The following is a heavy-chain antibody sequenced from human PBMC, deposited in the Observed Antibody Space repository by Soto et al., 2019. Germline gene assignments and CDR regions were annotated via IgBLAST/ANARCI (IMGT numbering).Heavy chain of an antibody. CDR2: IYYSGST. CDR1: GGSISSYY. J-gene: IGHJ6*02. Sequence: PSETLSLTCTVSGGSISSYYWSWIRQPPGKGLEWIGYIYYSGSTNYNPSLKSRVTISVDTSKNQFSLKLSPVTAADTAVYYCARGYGSWGWWYGMDVWGQGTTVTVSS. D-gene: IGHD2-15*01. V-gene: IGHV4-59*01. CDR3: ARGYGSWGWWYGMDV.